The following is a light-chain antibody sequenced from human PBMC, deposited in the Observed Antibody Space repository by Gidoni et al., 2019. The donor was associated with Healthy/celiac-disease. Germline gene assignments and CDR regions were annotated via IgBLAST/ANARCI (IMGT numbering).Light chain of an antibody. CDR1: SSDVGSYNL. Sequence: QSALTQPASVSGSPAQSITISCTGTSSDVGSYNLVSWYQQHPGKAPKLMIYEGSKRPSGVSNRFSGSKSGNTASLTISGLQAEDEADYYCCSYAGSSGWVFGGGTKLTVL. J-gene: IGLJ3*02. CDR2: EGS. CDR3: CSYAGSSGWV. V-gene: IGLV2-23*01.